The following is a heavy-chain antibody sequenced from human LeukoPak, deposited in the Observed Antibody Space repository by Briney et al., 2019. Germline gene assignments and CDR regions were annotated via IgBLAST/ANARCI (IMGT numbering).Heavy chain of an antibody. J-gene: IGHJ4*02. Sequence: GGSLRLSCAASGFTFSNAWMSWVRQAPGKGLEWVGRIKSKTDGGTTDYAAPVKGRFTISRDDSKNTLYLQMNSLKTEDTAVYYCTTLPPFTDSSGYYYVFDYWGQGTLVTVSS. CDR1: GFTFSNAW. CDR2: IKSKTDGGTT. D-gene: IGHD3-22*01. CDR3: TTLPPFTDSSGYYYVFDY. V-gene: IGHV3-15*01.